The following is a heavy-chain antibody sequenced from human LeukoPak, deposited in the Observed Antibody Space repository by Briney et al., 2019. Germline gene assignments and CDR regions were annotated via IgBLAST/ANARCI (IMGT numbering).Heavy chain of an antibody. J-gene: IGHJ3*02. CDR3: AKVAYSGSQPLHAFDI. CDR2: ISGSGSTT. Sequence: PGGSRRLSCAASGFTFTNFAMSWVRQAPGKGLEWVASISGSGSTTYYADSVKGRFTISRDNSKNTLFVQMKGLRAEDTAVYFCAKVAYSGSQPLHAFDIWGQGTVVTVSS. V-gene: IGHV3-23*01. D-gene: IGHD1-26*01. CDR1: GFTFTNFA.